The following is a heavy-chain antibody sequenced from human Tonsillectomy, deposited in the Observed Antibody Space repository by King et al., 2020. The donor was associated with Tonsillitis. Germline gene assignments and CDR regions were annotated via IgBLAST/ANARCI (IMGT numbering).Heavy chain of an antibody. CDR3: AKDRFGGWEYNFDY. CDR1: GFTFSSYA. J-gene: IGHJ4*02. CDR2: ISGSGNNT. V-gene: IGHV3-23*04. D-gene: IGHD6-19*01. Sequence: VQLVESGGGLVQPGGSLRLSCAASGFTFSSYAMSWVRQAPGKGLEWLSGISGSGNNTYYADSVKGRFTISRDNSKNTLYLQMNSLRAEDTAVYYCAKDRFGGWEYNFDYWGQGTLVTVPS.